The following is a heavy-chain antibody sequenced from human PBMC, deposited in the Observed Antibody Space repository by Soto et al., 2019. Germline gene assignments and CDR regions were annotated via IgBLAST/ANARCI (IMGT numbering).Heavy chain of an antibody. D-gene: IGHD6-13*01. Sequence: SETLSLTCTVSGGSISSGDYYWSWIRQPPGKGLEWIGYIYYSGSTYYNPSLKSRVTISVDTSKNQFSLKLTSVTAADTAVYYCARGRRYSRSWYSFDYWGQGALVTVSS. CDR1: GGSISSGDYY. CDR3: ARGRRYSRSWYSFDY. J-gene: IGHJ4*02. CDR2: IYYSGST. V-gene: IGHV4-30-4*01.